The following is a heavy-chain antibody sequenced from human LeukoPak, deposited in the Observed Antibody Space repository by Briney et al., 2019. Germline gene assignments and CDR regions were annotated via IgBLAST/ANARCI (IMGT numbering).Heavy chain of an antibody. CDR3: ARDSSGWGLDV. V-gene: IGHV3-13*05. CDR2: VGTAGDP. Sequence: GGSLRLSCAASGFTFTRDEVHWVRQAPGKGLGWVSVVGTAGDPSFPGSVKGRFTISSENAKNSLCLQMNSLRAGDTAVYYCARDSSGWGLDVWGQGTTVTVSS. CDR1: GFTFTRDE. D-gene: IGHD6-19*01. J-gene: IGHJ6*02.